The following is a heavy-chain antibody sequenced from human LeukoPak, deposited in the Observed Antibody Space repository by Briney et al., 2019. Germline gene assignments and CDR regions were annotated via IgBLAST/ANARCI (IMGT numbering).Heavy chain of an antibody. Sequence: SETLSLTCAVYGGSFSGYYWSWIRQPPGKGLEWIGYIYYSGSTNYNPSLKSRVTISVDTSKNQFSLKLSSVTAADTAVYYCARVRRGYSYGYDYYYYGMDVWGQGTTVTVSS. CDR3: ARVRRGYSYGYDYYYYGMDV. CDR2: IYYSGST. D-gene: IGHD5-18*01. J-gene: IGHJ6*02. V-gene: IGHV4-59*01. CDR1: GGSFSGYY.